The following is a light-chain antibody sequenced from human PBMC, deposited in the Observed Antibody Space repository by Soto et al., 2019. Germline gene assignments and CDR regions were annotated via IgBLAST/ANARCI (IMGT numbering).Light chain of an antibody. V-gene: IGKV3-15*01. Sequence: EIVMTQSPATLSLSPGERAALSCRASQSVSSNLGWYQQKPGQAPRLLIYGASTRATGIPARFSGSGSGTGFTLPITTLQSEDFAVYYCQQYNTWPYTFGQGTKLEIK. CDR2: GAS. CDR3: QQYNTWPYT. CDR1: QSVSSN. J-gene: IGKJ2*01.